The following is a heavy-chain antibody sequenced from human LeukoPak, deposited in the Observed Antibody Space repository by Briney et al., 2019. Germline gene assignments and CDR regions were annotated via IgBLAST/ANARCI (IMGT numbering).Heavy chain of an antibody. CDR3: AKDSSYSSSWYGDAFDI. Sequence: GGSLRLSCAASGFTFSSYAMSWVRQAPGEGLEWVSAISGSGGSTYYADSVKGRFTISRDNSKNTLYLQMNSLRAEDTAVYYCAKDSSYSSSWYGDAFDIWGQGTMVTVSS. CDR1: GFTFSSYA. V-gene: IGHV3-23*01. J-gene: IGHJ3*02. D-gene: IGHD6-13*01. CDR2: ISGSGGST.